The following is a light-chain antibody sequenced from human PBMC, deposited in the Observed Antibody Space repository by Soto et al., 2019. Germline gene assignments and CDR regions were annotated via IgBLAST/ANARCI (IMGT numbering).Light chain of an antibody. Sequence: QSVLTQPASVSGSPGQSITISCTGTSSDVGTYNYVSWYQQHPGKAPRLMIFEVSNRPSGVSNRFSGSKSGNTASLTISGLQVEDEADYYCSAYTRTGTIVFGIGTKVTVL. J-gene: IGLJ1*01. CDR2: EVS. CDR3: SAYTRTGTIV. CDR1: SSDVGTYNY. V-gene: IGLV2-14*01.